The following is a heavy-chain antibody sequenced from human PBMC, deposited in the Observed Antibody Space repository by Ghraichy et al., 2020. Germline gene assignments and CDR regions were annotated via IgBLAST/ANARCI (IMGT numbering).Heavy chain of an antibody. D-gene: IGHD3-10*01. CDR2: ISNDGSI. CDR1: GFNFSNFA. J-gene: IGHJ6*02. Sequence: GGSLRLSCAASGFNFSNFAMHWVRQAPGKGLEWVAVISNDGSIRDSVKGRFTISRDNSKNTLYLQMNSLRAEDTAVYYCAKNNVRGVNLYYYGMDVWGQGTTVTVSS. V-gene: IGHV3-30*18. CDR3: AKNNVRGVNLYYYGMDV.